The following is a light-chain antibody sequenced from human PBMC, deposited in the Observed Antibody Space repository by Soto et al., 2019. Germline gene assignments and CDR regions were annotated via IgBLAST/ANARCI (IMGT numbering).Light chain of an antibody. CDR3: SSYGGYNNVV. CDR2: AVN. J-gene: IGLJ1*01. Sequence: QVVLNQSPSAFGSPGRSFTIYCTVESSDGGGYNNVSCFQQHPGKAPKLIIHAVNQRPSGVPDRFSGSKSGNTASLTVSGPQADDEATSYCSSYGGYNNVVFGTGTKVTVL. V-gene: IGLV2-8*01. CDR1: SSDGGGYNN.